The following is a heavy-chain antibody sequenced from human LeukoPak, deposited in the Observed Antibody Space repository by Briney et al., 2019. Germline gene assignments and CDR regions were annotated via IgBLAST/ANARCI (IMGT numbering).Heavy chain of an antibody. V-gene: IGHV4-39*01. CDR3: ARHRIEYSSSSPSGYFDY. Sequence: SETLSLTCTVSGGSISSSSYYWGWIRQPPGKGLEWIGSIYYSGSTYYNPSLKSRVTISVDTSKTQFSLKLSSVTAADTAVYYCARHRIEYSSSSPSGYFDYWGQGTLVTVSS. CDR1: GGSISSSSYY. D-gene: IGHD6-6*01. J-gene: IGHJ4*02. CDR2: IYYSGST.